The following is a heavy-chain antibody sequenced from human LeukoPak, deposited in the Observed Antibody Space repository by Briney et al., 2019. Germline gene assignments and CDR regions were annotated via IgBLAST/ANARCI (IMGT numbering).Heavy chain of an antibody. V-gene: IGHV3-74*01. CDR2: INSDGSGT. Sequence: GGSLRLSCAASGFTFSSYWMHWVRQAPGKGLVWVSRINSDGSGTIYADSVRGRFTISRDNAKNTLYLQVNSLRAEDTAVYYCARTEGTVAYDSCGQATLVTVSS. D-gene: IGHD4-23*01. CDR3: ARTEGTVAYDS. CDR1: GFTFSSYW. J-gene: IGHJ5*01.